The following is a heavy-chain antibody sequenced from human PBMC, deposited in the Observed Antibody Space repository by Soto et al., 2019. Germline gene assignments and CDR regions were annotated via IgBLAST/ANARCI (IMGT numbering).Heavy chain of an antibody. V-gene: IGHV1-69*12. CDR1: GGTFSNYG. D-gene: IGHD3-22*01. J-gene: IGHJ6*02. CDR3: ARGGSDYEGSGYYQGHV. Sequence: QVQLVQSGAEVKKPGSSVKVSCKSSGGTFSNYGFSWVRQAPGQGLECMGVIVPIFGAEHPQKFQGRVTITADESXNXXVRERRGLRSEDTAVYYCARGGSDYEGSGYYQGHVWGQGTTVTVSS. CDR2: IVPIFGA.